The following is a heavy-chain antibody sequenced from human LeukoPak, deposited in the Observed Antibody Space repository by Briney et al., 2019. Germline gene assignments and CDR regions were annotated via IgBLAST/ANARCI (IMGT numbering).Heavy chain of an antibody. Sequence: ASVKVSCKASGYTLTNYNMHWVRQAPGQGLEWIGRITTKSGVTKYAQKFEGRVTMTTDTSSNTAYVEVSSLTSDDTAVYYCARVGRTVSYYWFFDIWGRGTLITVAS. CDR3: ARVGRTVSYYWFFDI. D-gene: IGHD3/OR15-3a*01. CDR1: GYTLTNYN. J-gene: IGHJ2*01. CDR2: ITTKSGVT. V-gene: IGHV1-2*02.